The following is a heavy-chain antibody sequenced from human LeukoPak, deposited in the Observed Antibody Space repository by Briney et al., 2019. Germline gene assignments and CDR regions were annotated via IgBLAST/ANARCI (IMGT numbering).Heavy chain of an antibody. CDR1: GFTFITYN. Sequence: PGGSLRLSCAASGFTFITYNMTWVRQAPGRGLEWVSSISSTSSSIYYADSMKGRFTISRDNAKNSLYLQMNSLRAEDTAVYYCARFRTGTDGYYFDYWGQGTLVTVSS. V-gene: IGHV3-21*01. CDR3: ARFRTGTDGYYFDY. D-gene: IGHD1-7*01. J-gene: IGHJ4*02. CDR2: ISSTSSSI.